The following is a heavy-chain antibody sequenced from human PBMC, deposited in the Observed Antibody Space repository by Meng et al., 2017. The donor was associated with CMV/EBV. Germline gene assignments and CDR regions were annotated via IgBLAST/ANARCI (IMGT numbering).Heavy chain of an antibody. Sequence: LSLTCAASGFTFRDYWMHWVRQSPGKGLVWVSRINNDGNTVDYADSVKGRFTISRDNTKNTLYLQMNSLRAEDTAVYYCARPYTGASTLPFWGQGTLVTVSS. CDR3: ARPYTGASTLPF. D-gene: IGHD1-26*01. V-gene: IGHV3-74*01. CDR2: INNDGNTV. J-gene: IGHJ4*02. CDR1: GFTFRDYW.